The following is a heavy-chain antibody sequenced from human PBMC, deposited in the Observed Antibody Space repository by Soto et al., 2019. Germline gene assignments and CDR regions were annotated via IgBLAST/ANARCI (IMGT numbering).Heavy chain of an antibody. Sequence: QVQLVQSGAEVKKPGASVKVSCKASGYTFTGYYMHWVRQAPGQGLGWMGWINHNSGGTNYAQKFQGWVTMPRDTSISTAYMELSRLRSDDTAVYYCARDLGDYGLRYFDYWGQGTLVTDSS. J-gene: IGHJ4*02. CDR1: GYTFTGYY. CDR3: ARDLGDYGLRYFDY. D-gene: IGHD4-17*01. V-gene: IGHV1-2*04. CDR2: INHNSGGT.